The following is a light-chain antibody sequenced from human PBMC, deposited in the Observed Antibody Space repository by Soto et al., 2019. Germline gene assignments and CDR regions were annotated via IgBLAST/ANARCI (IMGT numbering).Light chain of an antibody. CDR3: QQRYSWPPLT. V-gene: IGKV3-11*01. CDR1: QSVYQY. J-gene: IGKJ4*01. Sequence: EVVLTQSPATLSLSPGERATLSCRASQSVYQYLAWYQQKPGQAPRLLIYDASNRATGIPARFSGTVSGTDFTLTISSLEPEDFAVYYCQQRYSWPPLTFGGGTKVEIK. CDR2: DAS.